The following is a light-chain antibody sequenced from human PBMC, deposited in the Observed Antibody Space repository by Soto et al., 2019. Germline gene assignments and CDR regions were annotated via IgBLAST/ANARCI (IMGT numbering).Light chain of an antibody. CDR3: SSYTSGSTLA. CDR2: EVS. V-gene: IGLV2-14*01. J-gene: IGLJ2*01. Sequence: QSALTQPASVSGSPGQSVTISCTGTSSDVGGYIYVSWYQHHPGKAPKLIIYEVSNRPSGISNRFSGSKSGNTASLTISGLQAEDEADYYCSSYTSGSTLAFGGGTKVTVL. CDR1: SSDVGGYIY.